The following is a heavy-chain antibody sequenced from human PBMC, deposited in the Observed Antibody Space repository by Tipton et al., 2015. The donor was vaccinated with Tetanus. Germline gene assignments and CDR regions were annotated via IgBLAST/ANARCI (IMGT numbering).Heavy chain of an antibody. D-gene: IGHD2-15*01. Sequence: SLRLSCAASGFTFNGYGMHWVRQAPGKGLEWLALVWYDGSKQYYADSVKGRFTISRDNSKNTLYLQMNSLRAEDTAVYYCAREAGCSGGSCFSGDFDTWGQGTQVTVSS. CDR2: VWYDGSKQ. CDR3: AREAGCSGGSCFSGDFDT. CDR1: GFTFNGYG. J-gene: IGHJ4*02. V-gene: IGHV3-33*01.